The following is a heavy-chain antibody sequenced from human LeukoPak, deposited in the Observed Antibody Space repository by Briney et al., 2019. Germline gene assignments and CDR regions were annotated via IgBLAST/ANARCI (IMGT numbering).Heavy chain of an antibody. CDR3: ARGTNYRVIDY. V-gene: IGHV3-74*01. CDR1: GFPFSTYW. CDR2: INTDESST. J-gene: IGHJ4*02. Sequence: PGGSLRLSCAASGFPFSTYWMCWVRQAPGEGLAWVSRINTDESSTSYADSVKGRFTMSRDNAKNTLYLQMNSLRAEDTAVYYCARGTNYRVIDYWGQGTLVTVSS. D-gene: IGHD4/OR15-4a*01.